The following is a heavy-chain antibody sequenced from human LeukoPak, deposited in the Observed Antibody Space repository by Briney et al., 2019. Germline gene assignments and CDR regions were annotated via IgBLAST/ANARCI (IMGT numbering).Heavy chain of an antibody. V-gene: IGHV3-23*01. CDR2: ISGSGGST. CDR1: GFSFSSYA. Sequence: GGSLRLSCAASGFSFSSYAMSWVRQAPGKGLEWVSAISGSGGSTYYADSVKGRFTISRDNSKNTLYLQMNSLRAEDTAVYYCAKVFYSSGWYYFDCWGQGTLVTVSS. D-gene: IGHD6-19*01. J-gene: IGHJ4*02. CDR3: AKVFYSSGWYYFDC.